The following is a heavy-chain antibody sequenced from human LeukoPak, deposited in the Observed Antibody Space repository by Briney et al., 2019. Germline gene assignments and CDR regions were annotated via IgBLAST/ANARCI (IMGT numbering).Heavy chain of an antibody. V-gene: IGHV3-23*01. CDR1: GFRFSDFT. J-gene: IGHJ5*02. CDR3: GKEGGA. Sequence: GGSLRLSCAASGFRFSDFTMTWVRQAPGKGPEWVSAIGGRGGSTYYADSLGGRFIISRDNSKDMVYLEKNSLKVEDTATYYCGKEGGAWGQGTKVTVSS. CDR2: IGGRGGST. D-gene: IGHD3-16*01.